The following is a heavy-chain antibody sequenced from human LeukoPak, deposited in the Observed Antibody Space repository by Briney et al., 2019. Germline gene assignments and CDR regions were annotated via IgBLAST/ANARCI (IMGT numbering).Heavy chain of an antibody. J-gene: IGHJ4*02. CDR3: AKARSMMTAGRSYFDY. D-gene: IGHD2-21*02. V-gene: IGHV3-23*01. Sequence: PGGSLRLSCAASGFTFSNYAMSWVRQAPGKGLEWVPTISGGGGTTYYADSVKGRFTISRDNSKDTLWLQMSSLRAEDTAVYYCAKARSMMTAGRSYFDYWGQGTLVTVSS. CDR1: GFTFSNYA. CDR2: ISGGGGTT.